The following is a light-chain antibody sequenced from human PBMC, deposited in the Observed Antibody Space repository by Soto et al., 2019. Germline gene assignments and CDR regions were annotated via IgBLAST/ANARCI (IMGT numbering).Light chain of an antibody. Sequence: QSALTQPPSASGSPGQSVTISCTGTISDVGGYNYVSWYQQHPGKAPKLMIYEVSKRPSGVPDRFSGSKSGDTASLTVSGLQADDEADYYCSSYAASNNLVFGGGTSSPS. CDR3: SSYAASNNLV. CDR2: EVS. V-gene: IGLV2-8*01. J-gene: IGLJ2*01. CDR1: ISDVGGYNY.